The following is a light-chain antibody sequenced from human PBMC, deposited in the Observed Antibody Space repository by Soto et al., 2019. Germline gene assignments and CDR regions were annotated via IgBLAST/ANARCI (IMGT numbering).Light chain of an antibody. CDR3: HQRQSWPRT. V-gene: IGKV3D-20*02. J-gene: IGKJ1*01. Sequence: IVLTQSPGTLSLSPGERATLSCRASQSVSSSYLAWYQQKPGQAPRLLIYQTSLRAAGIPARFSASGSGTDFTLTISDVQPEDFALYYCHQRQSWPRTFGQGT. CDR2: QTS. CDR1: QSVSSSY.